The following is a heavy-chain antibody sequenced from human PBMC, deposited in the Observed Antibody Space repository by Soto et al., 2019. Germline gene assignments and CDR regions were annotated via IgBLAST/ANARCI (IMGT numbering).Heavy chain of an antibody. CDR1: GYTFTTYY. D-gene: IGHD2-15*01. Sequence: ASVKVSCKASGYTFTTYYMHWVRQAPGQGLEWMGIIKPSGGGTNYAQKFQGRVTMSRKTSISTAYMELSSLRSEDTAVYYCARGLVAASSRWFDPWGQGTLLTVSS. CDR3: ARGLVAASSRWFDP. V-gene: IGHV1-46*01. J-gene: IGHJ5*02. CDR2: IKPSGGGT.